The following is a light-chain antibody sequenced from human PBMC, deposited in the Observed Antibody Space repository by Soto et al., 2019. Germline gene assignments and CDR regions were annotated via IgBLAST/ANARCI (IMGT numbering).Light chain of an antibody. Sequence: DIVLTQSPATLSLSPGERATLSCRASQSVGSYLAWYQQKPGQAPRLLIYHASNRAPGVPARFSGSGSGADFTLTLSSLDPDDFAVYYFHQRSVWPLTFGGGTKVEIK. CDR1: QSVGSY. CDR3: HQRSVWPLT. V-gene: IGKV3-11*01. CDR2: HAS. J-gene: IGKJ4*01.